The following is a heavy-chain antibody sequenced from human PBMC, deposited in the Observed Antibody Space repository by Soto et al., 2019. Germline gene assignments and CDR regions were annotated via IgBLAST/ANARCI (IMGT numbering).Heavy chain of an antibody. CDR2: IWYDGSNK. CDR3: ARDGCSSSCSSDY. Sequence: GGSLRLSCAASGFTFSSYGMHWVRQAPGKGLEWVAVIWYDGSNKYYADSVKGRFTISRDNSKNTLYLQMNSLRAEDTAVYYCARDGCSSSCSSDYWGQGTLVTVSS. V-gene: IGHV3-33*01. CDR1: GFTFSSYG. J-gene: IGHJ4*02. D-gene: IGHD6-13*01.